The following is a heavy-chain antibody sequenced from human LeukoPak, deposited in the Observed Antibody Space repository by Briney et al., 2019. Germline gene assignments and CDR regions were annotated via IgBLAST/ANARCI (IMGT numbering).Heavy chain of an antibody. CDR1: GFTFSSYS. D-gene: IGHD4-17*01. Sequence: PGGSLRLSCAASGFTFSSYSMNWVRQAPGKGLEWVSSISSGTSYIYYAGSVKGRFTISRDNAKNSLYLQMNSLRAEDTAVYYCAVKPTVTTSGAFDIWGQGTMVTVSS. J-gene: IGHJ3*02. CDR3: AVKPTVTTSGAFDI. V-gene: IGHV3-21*01. CDR2: ISSGTSYI.